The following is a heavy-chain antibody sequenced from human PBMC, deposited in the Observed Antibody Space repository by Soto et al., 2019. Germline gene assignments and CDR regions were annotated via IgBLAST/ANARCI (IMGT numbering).Heavy chain of an antibody. V-gene: IGHV3-33*01. CDR1: GFTFSSYG. J-gene: IGHJ6*02. D-gene: IGHD2-15*01. Sequence: GGSLRLSCAASGFTFSSYGMHWVRQAPGKGLEWVAVIWYDGSNKYYADSVKGRFTISRDNSKNTLYLQMNSLRAEDTAVYYCARETRMDSAYYYGMDVWGQGTTVTVSS. CDR2: IWYDGSNK. CDR3: ARETRMDSAYYYGMDV.